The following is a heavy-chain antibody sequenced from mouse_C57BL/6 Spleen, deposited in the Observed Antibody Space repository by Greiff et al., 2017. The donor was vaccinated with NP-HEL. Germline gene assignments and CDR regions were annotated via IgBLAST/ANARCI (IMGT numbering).Heavy chain of an antibody. CDR2: ISDGGSYT. D-gene: IGHD1-1*01. CDR3: ARDYYGSSYPSWFAY. CDR1: GFTFSSYA. J-gene: IGHJ3*01. V-gene: IGHV5-4*01. Sequence: EVQLVESGGGLVKPGGSLKLSCAASGFTFSSYAMSWVRQTPEKRLEWVATISDGGSYTYYPDNVKGRFTISRANAKNNLYLQMSHLKSEDTAMYYCARDYYGSSYPSWFAYWGQGTLVTVSA.